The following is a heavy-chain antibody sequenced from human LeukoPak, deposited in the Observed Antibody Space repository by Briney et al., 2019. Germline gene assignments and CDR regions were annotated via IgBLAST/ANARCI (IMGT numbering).Heavy chain of an antibody. Sequence: GGSLRLSCAASGFTFSSYWMSWVRQAPGKGLEWVANINQDGSEKYYVGSVKGRFTISRDNAKNSLYLQMNSLRAEDTAVYYCARDPEDSSGYSDAVDIWGQGTMVTVSS. J-gene: IGHJ3*02. CDR3: ARDPEDSSGYSDAVDI. V-gene: IGHV3-7*01. CDR1: GFTFSSYW. CDR2: INQDGSEK. D-gene: IGHD3-22*01.